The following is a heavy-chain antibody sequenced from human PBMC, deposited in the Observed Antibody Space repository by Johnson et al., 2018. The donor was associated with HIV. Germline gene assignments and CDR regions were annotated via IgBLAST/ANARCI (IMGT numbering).Heavy chain of an antibody. Sequence: VQLVESGGGLVKPGKSLRLSCAASGFSFSDYYMSWVRQAPGKGLECFSIIYSGDSTYYADSVKGRFTISRDNSKNTLYLQMNSLRAEDTAVYYCAKDKSNAFDIWGQGTMVTVSS. CDR3: AKDKSNAFDI. V-gene: IGHV3-66*01. J-gene: IGHJ3*02. CDR2: IYSGDST. CDR1: GFSFSDYY.